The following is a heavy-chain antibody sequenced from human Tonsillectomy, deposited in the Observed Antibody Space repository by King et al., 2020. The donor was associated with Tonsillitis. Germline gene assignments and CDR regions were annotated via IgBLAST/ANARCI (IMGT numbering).Heavy chain of an antibody. CDR1: GITFSSYA. V-gene: IGHV3-23*04. Sequence: VQLVESGGGLVQPGGSLRLSCAASGITFSSYAMTWVRQAPGKGLEWVSSISGSGTTTFCADSVKGRFTISRDNSKNTLYLQMNSLRAEDTAVYYCAKHNGDFYDPENAFDIWGQGTMVTVSS. CDR2: ISGSGTTT. D-gene: IGHD3-3*01. CDR3: AKHNGDFYDPENAFDI. J-gene: IGHJ3*02.